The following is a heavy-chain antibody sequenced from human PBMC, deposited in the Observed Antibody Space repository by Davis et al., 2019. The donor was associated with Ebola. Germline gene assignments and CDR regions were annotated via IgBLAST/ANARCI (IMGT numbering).Heavy chain of an antibody. J-gene: IGHJ4*02. CDR3: ARDGGYSYGYDY. CDR2: ISYDGSNK. CDR1: GFTFSSYA. V-gene: IGHV3-30*14. D-gene: IGHD5-18*01. Sequence: PGGSLRLSCAASGFTFSSYAMSWVRQAPGKGLEWVAVISYDGSNKYYADSVKGRFTISRHNSKNTLYLQMNSLRAEDTAVYYCARDGGYSYGYDYWGQGTLVTVSS.